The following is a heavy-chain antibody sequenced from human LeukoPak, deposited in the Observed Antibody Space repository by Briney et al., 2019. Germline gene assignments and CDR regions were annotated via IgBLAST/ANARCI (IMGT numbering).Heavy chain of an antibody. CDR1: GFTFSDYY. Sequence: PGGSLRLSCSASGFTFSDYYIDWVRQAPGKGLEWVGRTRNKANSYTTEYAVSVRDRFTMSRDDSKNSLWLQMNSLKTDDTAVYYCVRRAASGHLDYWGQGTLVTVSS. V-gene: IGHV3-72*01. J-gene: IGHJ4*02. CDR3: VRRAASGHLDY. CDR2: TRNKANSYTT. D-gene: IGHD2-15*01.